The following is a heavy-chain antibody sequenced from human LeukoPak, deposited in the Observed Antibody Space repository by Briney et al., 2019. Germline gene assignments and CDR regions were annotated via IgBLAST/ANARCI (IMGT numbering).Heavy chain of an antibody. CDR1: GFTFSSYW. V-gene: IGHV3-7*02. J-gene: IGHJ4*02. CDR3: ARVDNSYSSGWTFDY. D-gene: IGHD6-19*01. CDR2: IKQDGSEK. Sequence: AGGSLRLSCAASGFTFSSYWMSWVRQAPGKGLEWVANIKQDGSEKYYVDSVKGRFTISRDNAKNSLYLQMNSLRAEDTAVYYCARVDNSYSSGWTFDYWGQGTLVTVSS.